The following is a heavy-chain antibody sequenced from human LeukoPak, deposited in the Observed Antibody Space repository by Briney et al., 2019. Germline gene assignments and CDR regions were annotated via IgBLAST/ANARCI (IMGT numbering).Heavy chain of an antibody. CDR2: FDPEDGET. Sequence: GASVKVSCKVSGYTLTELSMHWVRQAPGKGLEWMGGFDPEDGETIYAQKFQGRVTMTEDTSTDTAYMELSSLRSKDTAVYYCATLPILYCSSTSCHDRMFDPWGQGTLVTVSS. CDR1: GYTLTELS. J-gene: IGHJ5*02. D-gene: IGHD2-2*01. CDR3: ATLPILYCSSTSCHDRMFDP. V-gene: IGHV1-24*01.